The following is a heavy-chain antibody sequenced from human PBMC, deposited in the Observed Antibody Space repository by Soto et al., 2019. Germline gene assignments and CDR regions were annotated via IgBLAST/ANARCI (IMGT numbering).Heavy chain of an antibody. CDR2: ISSSSSYI. Sequence: PGGSLRLSCAASGFTFSSYSMNWVRQAPGKGLEWVSSISSSSSYIYYTDSVKGRFTISRDNAKNSLYLQMNSLRAEDTAVYYCARDLVVAGGWRYYFDYWGQGTLVTVSS. J-gene: IGHJ4*02. D-gene: IGHD6-19*01. V-gene: IGHV3-21*01. CDR1: GFTFSSYS. CDR3: ARDLVVAGGWRYYFDY.